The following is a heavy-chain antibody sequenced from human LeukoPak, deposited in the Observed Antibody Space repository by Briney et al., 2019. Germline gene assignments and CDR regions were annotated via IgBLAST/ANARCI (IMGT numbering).Heavy chain of an antibody. V-gene: IGHV1-2*02. D-gene: IGHD2-2*01. CDR3: ARVVDWDIVVVPAADAFDI. Sequence: EASVKVSCKASGYTFTGYYMHWVRQAPGQGLEWMGWINPNSGGTNYAQKFQGRVTMTRDTSISTAYMELSRLRSDDTAVYYCARVVDWDIVVVPAADAFDIWGQGTMVTVSS. J-gene: IGHJ3*02. CDR1: GYTFTGYY. CDR2: INPNSGGT.